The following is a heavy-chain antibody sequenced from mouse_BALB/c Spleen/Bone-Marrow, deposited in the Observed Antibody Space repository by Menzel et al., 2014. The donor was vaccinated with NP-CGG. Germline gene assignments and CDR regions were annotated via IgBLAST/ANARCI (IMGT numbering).Heavy chain of an antibody. CDR1: GYTFTDNW. Sequence: GAELGMPGASVKMSCKASGYTFTDNWIYWVKQRPGQGLEWTGAIDTSDSYTNYNQKFMGKASLTVDASSSTAYMQVSSLTSDDSAVYYCARGGHDFSLDYWGQGTSVTVSS. CDR2: IDTSDSYT. D-gene: IGHD2-4*01. J-gene: IGHJ4*01. V-gene: IGHV1-69*01. CDR3: ARGGHDFSLDY.